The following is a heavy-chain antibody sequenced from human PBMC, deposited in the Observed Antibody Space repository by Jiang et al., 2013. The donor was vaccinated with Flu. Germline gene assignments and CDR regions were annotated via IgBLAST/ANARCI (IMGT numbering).Heavy chain of an antibody. J-gene: IGHJ6*02. Sequence: PGLLKPSETLSLTCAVSGYSISSGYYWGWIRQPPGKGLEWIGNIYHSGTTYYNPSLKSRVTISVDTSKNQFSLKLSSVTAADTAVYYCARHGWSSVWYNYYYGMDVWGQRGHGHRLL. D-gene: IGHD6-25*01. V-gene: IGHV4-38-2*01. CDR2: IYHSGTT. CDR3: ARHGWSSVWYNYYYGMDV. CDR1: GYSISSGYY.